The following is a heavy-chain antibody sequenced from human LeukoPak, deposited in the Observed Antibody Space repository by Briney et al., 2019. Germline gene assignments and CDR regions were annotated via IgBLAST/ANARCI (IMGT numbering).Heavy chain of an antibody. Sequence: GGSLRLSCAASGFTFSSYWMSWVRQAPGKGLEWVANIKQDGSEKYYVDSVKGRFTISRDNSKNTLYLQMNSLRAEDTAVYYCAKEPLFSSYTPDYWGQGTLVTVSS. J-gene: IGHJ4*02. V-gene: IGHV3-7*03. CDR1: GFTFSSYW. CDR2: IKQDGSEK. D-gene: IGHD6-13*01. CDR3: AKEPLFSSYTPDY.